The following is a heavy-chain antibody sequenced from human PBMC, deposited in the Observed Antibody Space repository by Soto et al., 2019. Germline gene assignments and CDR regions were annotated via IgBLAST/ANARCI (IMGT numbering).Heavy chain of an antibody. J-gene: IGHJ4*02. D-gene: IGHD1-26*01. Sequence: GGSLRLSCAASGFTFSSYGMHWVRQAPGKGLEWVAVIWYDGSNKYYADYVKGRFTISRDNSKNTLYLQMNSLRAEDTAVYYCARDQSGSYYFDYWGQGTLVTVSS. CDR1: GFTFSSYG. V-gene: IGHV3-33*01. CDR2: IWYDGSNK. CDR3: ARDQSGSYYFDY.